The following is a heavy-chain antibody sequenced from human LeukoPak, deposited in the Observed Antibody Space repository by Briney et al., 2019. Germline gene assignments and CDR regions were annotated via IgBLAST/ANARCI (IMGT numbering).Heavy chain of an antibody. V-gene: IGHV6-1*01. J-gene: IGHJ4*02. CDR3: ARSGGTAIGDYERATFDY. Sequence: SQTLSLTCDISGDSVSSNSAAWNWIRQSPSRGLEWLGRTFYRSKWYNEYEVSLKSRLTIHADTSKNHFSLQLNSVTPEDTAVYYCARSGGTAIGDYERATFDYWGQGTLVTVSS. CDR1: GDSVSSNSAA. D-gene: IGHD4-17*01. CDR2: TFYRSKWYN.